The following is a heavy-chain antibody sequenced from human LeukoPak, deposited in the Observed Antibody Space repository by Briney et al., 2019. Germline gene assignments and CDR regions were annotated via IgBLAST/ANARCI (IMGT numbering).Heavy chain of an antibody. Sequence: SETLSLTCTVSGGSISSYYWSWIRQPPGKGLEWIGYIYYSGSTNYNPSLKSRVTISVDTSKNQFSLKLSSVTAADTAVYYCAREIMGRSGDPYYYYGMDVWGQGTTVTVSS. CDR2: IYYSGST. CDR3: AREIMGRSGDPYYYYGMDV. J-gene: IGHJ6*02. CDR1: GGSISSYY. D-gene: IGHD3-10*01. V-gene: IGHV4-59*01.